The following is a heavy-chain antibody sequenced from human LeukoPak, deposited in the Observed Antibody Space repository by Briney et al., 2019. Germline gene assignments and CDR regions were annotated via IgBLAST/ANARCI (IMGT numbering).Heavy chain of an antibody. CDR3: ARDLSVYYYYYFDF. Sequence: PSETLSLTCTVSDYSIGSGYSWGWIRQPPGKGLEWIAIISHDGTTFYNPSLKSRVTMTLDTSRNQFSLRLSSVTAADTAVYYCARDLSVYYYYYFDFWGQGTLVTVSS. CDR2: ISHDGTT. V-gene: IGHV4-38-2*02. D-gene: IGHD3-22*01. J-gene: IGHJ4*02. CDR1: DYSIGSGYS.